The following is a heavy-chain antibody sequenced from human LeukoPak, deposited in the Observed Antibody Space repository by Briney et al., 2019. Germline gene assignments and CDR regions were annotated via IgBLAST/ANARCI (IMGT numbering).Heavy chain of an antibody. D-gene: IGHD5-24*01. CDR2: ISWNSGSI. CDR1: GFTFDDYA. Sequence: PGRSLRLSCAASGFTFDDYAMHWVRQAPGKGLEWVSGISWNSGSIGYADSVKGRFTISRDNAKNSLYLQMNSLRAEDTALYYCAKDIPNGGMATTPDYWGQGTLVTVSS. J-gene: IGHJ4*02. V-gene: IGHV3-9*01. CDR3: AKDIPNGGMATTPDY.